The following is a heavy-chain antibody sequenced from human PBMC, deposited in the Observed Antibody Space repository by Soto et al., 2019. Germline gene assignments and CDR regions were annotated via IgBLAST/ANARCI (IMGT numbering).Heavy chain of an antibody. V-gene: IGHV1-69*01. CDR1: GGTFSSYA. CDR3: ARVGIRKAAREYYYGMVA. J-gene: IGHJ6*02. CDR2: IIPIFGTA. Sequence: SVQLSCKASGGTFSSYAISWVRQAPGQGLEWMGGIIPIFGTANYAQKFQGRVTITADESTSTAYMELSSLRSEDTAVYYCARVGIRKAAREYYYGMVAWGQGPTGTGS. D-gene: IGHD3-3*02.